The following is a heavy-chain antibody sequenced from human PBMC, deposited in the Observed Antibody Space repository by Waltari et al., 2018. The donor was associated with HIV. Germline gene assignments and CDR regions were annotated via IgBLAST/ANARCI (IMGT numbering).Heavy chain of an antibody. D-gene: IGHD3-9*01. CDR2: IYYSGST. V-gene: IGHV4-39*01. J-gene: IGHJ3*02. CDR1: GGSISSSSYY. CDR3: ARLHQTAYYDILTGYHPHKAFDI. Sequence: QLQLQESGPGLVKPSETLSLTCTVSGGSISSSSYYWGWIRQPPGKGLEWIGSIYYSGSTYYNPSLKSRVTISVDTSKNQFSLKLSSVTAADTAVYYCARLHQTAYYDILTGYHPHKAFDIWGQGTMVTVSS.